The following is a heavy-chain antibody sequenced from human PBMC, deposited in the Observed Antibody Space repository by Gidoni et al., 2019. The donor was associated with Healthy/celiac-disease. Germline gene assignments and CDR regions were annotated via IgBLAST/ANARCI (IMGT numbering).Heavy chain of an antibody. CDR3: AKGVRTPSSYCNTASCYFGN. CDR1: GIPCGEYA. D-gene: IGHD2-2*01. Sequence: VKLWADGGSWVQPGGAMRLACTAAGIPCGEYARSWAGTAPGKGLVWVSSIRAGGSNTYYSDSVKGRFTTSSDNSKITLYLHRNTLRVEDTAKYSCAKGVRTPSSYCNTASCYFGNWGQGTRGXVSS. V-gene: IGHV3-23*01. CDR2: IRAGGSNT. J-gene: IGHJ4*02.